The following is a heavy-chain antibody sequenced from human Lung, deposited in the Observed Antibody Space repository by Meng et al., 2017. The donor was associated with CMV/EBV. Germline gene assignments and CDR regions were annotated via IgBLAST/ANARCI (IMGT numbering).Heavy chain of an antibody. Sequence: SCTASGFTFGDYAMTWVRQAPGKRLEWIGFIRNRTRGGTTEYAASVKGRFSILRDDSKSIVYLQMDSVKIEDTGVYFCARGSGSPEHWGQGTLVTVSS. V-gene: IGHV3-49*04. CDR3: ARGSGSPEH. CDR1: GFTFGDYA. J-gene: IGHJ1*01. D-gene: IGHD3-10*01. CDR2: IRNRTRGGTT.